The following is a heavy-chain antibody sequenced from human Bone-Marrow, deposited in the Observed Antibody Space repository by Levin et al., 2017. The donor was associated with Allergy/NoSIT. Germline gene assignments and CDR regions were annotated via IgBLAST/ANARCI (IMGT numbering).Heavy chain of an antibody. J-gene: IGHJ3*02. CDR2: ISYRGTT. CDR3: AGGGMGYYASGTSQRSVDI. CDR1: GGSINSNY. V-gene: IGHV4-59*03. Sequence: PSETLSLTCTVSGGSINSNYWSWIRQPPGKGLEWIGYISYRGTTNYSPSLKSRLSISVDTSTNQFFLRLTSVPAADTAVYYCAGGGMGYYASGTSQRSVDIWGQGTAVTVSS. D-gene: IGHD3-3*01.